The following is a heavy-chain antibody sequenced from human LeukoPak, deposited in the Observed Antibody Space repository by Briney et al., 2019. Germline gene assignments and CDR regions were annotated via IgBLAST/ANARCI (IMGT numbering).Heavy chain of an antibody. Sequence: GASVKVSCKASGYTFTGYYMHWVRQAPGQGLEWMGGIIPIFGTANYAQKFQGRVTMTEDTSTDTAYMELSSLRSEDTAVYYCATLDWLLVSHPWRVDYGMDVWGQGTTVTVSS. CDR2: IIPIFGTA. D-gene: IGHD3-22*01. V-gene: IGHV1-69*06. CDR1: GYTFTGYY. CDR3: ATLDWLLVSHPWRVDYGMDV. J-gene: IGHJ6*02.